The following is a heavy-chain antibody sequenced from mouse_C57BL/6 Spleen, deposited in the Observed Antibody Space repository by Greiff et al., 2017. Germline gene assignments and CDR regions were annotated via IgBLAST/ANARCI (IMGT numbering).Heavy chain of an antibody. CDR3: ARKDYDARFAY. D-gene: IGHD2-4*01. V-gene: IGHV1-69*01. CDR1: GYTFTSYW. Sequence: QVQLQQPGAELVMPGASVKLSCKASGYTFTSYWMHWVKQRPGQGLEWIGEIDPSDSYTNYNQKFKGKSTLTVDQSSSTAYMQLSSLTSEDSAVYYCARKDYDARFAYWGQGTLVTVSA. CDR2: IDPSDSYT. J-gene: IGHJ3*01.